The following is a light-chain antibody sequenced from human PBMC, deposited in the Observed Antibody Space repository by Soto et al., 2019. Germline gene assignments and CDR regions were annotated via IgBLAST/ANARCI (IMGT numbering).Light chain of an antibody. J-gene: IGKJ1*01. V-gene: IGKV3-20*01. CDR3: QQYGWSPWT. CDR1: QSLNSNY. CDR2: GAS. Sequence: TVLTQSPATLSLSPGEIATLSCRASQSLNSNYLAWYQPKPGQAPRLLISGASSRATGIPDRFSGSGSGTDFTLTISRLEPEDFALYFCQQYGWSPWTFGQGTKVEIK.